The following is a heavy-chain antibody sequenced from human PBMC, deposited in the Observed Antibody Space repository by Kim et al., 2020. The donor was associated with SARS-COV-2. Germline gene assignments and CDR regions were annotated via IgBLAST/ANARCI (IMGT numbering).Heavy chain of an antibody. D-gene: IGHD2-2*01. CDR2: ISWNSGSI. J-gene: IGHJ6*02. CDR1: GFTFDDYA. CDR3: AKAKDCSSTSCPPYYYGMDV. V-gene: IGHV3-9*01. Sequence: GGSLRLSCAASGFTFDDYAMHWVRQAPGKGLEWVSGISWNSGSIGYADSVKGRFTISRDNAKNSLYLQMNSLRAEDTALYYCAKAKDCSSTSCPPYYYGMDVWGQGTTVTVSS.